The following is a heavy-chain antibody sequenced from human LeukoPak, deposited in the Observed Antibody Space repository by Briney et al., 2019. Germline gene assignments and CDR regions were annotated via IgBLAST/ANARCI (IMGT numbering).Heavy chain of an antibody. CDR3: ARIYCSGGSCYPTANNWFDP. Sequence: SETLSLTCAVYGGSFSGYYWSWIRQPPGKGLEWIGEINHSGSTNYNPSLKSRVTISVDTSKNQFSLKLSSVTAADTAVYYCARIYCSGGSCYPTANNWFDPWGQGTLVTVSS. D-gene: IGHD2-15*01. J-gene: IGHJ5*02. CDR2: INHSGST. V-gene: IGHV4-34*01. CDR1: GGSFSGYY.